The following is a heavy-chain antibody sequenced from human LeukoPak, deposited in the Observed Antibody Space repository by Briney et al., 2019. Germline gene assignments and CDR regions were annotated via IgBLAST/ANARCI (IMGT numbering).Heavy chain of an antibody. V-gene: IGHV1-2*02. CDR3: AGEVVVPASNWFDP. CDR2: INPNSGGT. J-gene: IGHJ5*02. Sequence: PGASVKVSCKASGYTFTSYYMHWVRQAPGQGLEWMGWINPNSGGTNYAQKFQGRVTMTRDTSISTAYMELSRLRSDDTAVYYCAGEVVVPASNWFDPWGQGTLVTVSS. D-gene: IGHD2-2*01. CDR1: GYTFTSYY.